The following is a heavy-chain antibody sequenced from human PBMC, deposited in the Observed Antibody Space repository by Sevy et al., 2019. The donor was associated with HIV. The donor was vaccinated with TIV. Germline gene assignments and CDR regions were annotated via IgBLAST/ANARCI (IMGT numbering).Heavy chain of an antibody. D-gene: IGHD2-8*01. V-gene: IGHV3-23*01. Sequence: GGSLRLSCAASRFTFSIYTMSWVRQAPGKGLEWVSTFCFGGSKIYYADSVKGRFTISRDNSRNTVYLQMNSLRADGTAVYYCAREGCTQPHDYWGQGTLVTVSS. J-gene: IGHJ4*02. CDR2: FCFGGSKI. CDR3: AREGCTQPHDY. CDR1: RFTFSIYT.